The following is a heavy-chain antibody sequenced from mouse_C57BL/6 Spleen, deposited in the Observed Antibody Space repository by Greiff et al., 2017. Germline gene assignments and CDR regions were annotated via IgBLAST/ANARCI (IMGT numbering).Heavy chain of an antibody. V-gene: IGHV3-6*01. J-gene: IGHJ4*01. CDR2: ISYDGSN. Sequence: EVKLQESGPGLVKPSQSLSLTCSVTGYSITSGYYWNWIRQFPGNKLEWMGYISYDGSNNYNPSLKNRISITRDTSKNQFFLKLNSVTTEDTATYYCARDHGSSYGYAMDYWGQGTSVTVSS. CDR3: ARDHGSSYGYAMDY. CDR1: GYSITSGYY. D-gene: IGHD1-1*01.